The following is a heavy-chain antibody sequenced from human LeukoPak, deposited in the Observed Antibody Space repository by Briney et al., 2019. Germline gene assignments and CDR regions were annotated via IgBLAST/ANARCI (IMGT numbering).Heavy chain of an antibody. J-gene: IGHJ6*02. CDR1: GGSFSGYY. V-gene: IGHV4-34*01. Sequence: SETLSLTCAVYGGSFSGYYWSWSRQPPGKGLEWIGESNHSGSTNYNPSLKSRVTISVDTSKNQFSLKLSSVTAADTAVYYCARGPSDIVVVPAAIRKYYCYYGMDVWGQGTTVTVSS. CDR2: SNHSGST. D-gene: IGHD2-2*02. CDR3: ARGPSDIVVVPAAIRKYYCYYGMDV.